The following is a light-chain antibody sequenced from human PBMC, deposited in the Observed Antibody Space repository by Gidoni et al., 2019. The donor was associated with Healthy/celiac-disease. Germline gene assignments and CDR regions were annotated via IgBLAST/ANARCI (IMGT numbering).Light chain of an antibody. CDR3: QQYNNWPPLT. CDR2: GAS. CDR1: QSVSSN. J-gene: IGKJ4*01. Sequence: VLTQSPATLSVSPGERATLSCRASQSVSSNFAWYQQKPGQAPRLLIYGASTRATGIPARFSGSGSGTEFTLTISSLQSEDFAVYYCQQYNNWPPLTFGGGTKVEIK. V-gene: IGKV3-15*01.